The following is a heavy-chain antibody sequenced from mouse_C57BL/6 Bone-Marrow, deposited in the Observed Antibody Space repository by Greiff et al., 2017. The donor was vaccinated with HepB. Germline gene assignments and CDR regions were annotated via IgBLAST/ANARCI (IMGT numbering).Heavy chain of an antibody. CDR1: GFTFSDAW. CDR3: TRPYGNPYYYAMDY. J-gene: IGHJ4*01. Sequence: EVKLEESGGGLVQPGGSMKLSCAASGFTFSDAWMDWVRQSPEKGLEWVAEIRNKANNHATYYAESVKGRFTISRDDSKSSVYLQMNSLRAEDTGIYYCTRPYGNPYYYAMDYWGQGTSVTVSS. D-gene: IGHD2-1*01. V-gene: IGHV6-6*01. CDR2: IRNKANNHAT.